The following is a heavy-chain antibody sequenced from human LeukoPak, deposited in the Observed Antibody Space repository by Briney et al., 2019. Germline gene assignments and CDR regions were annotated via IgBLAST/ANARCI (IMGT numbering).Heavy chain of an antibody. CDR3: ARVEGYYGSGYYGMDV. V-gene: IGHV3-7*03. CDR1: GFTFSSYW. CDR2: IKQDGSEK. D-gene: IGHD3-10*01. J-gene: IGHJ6*04. Sequence: PGGSLRLSCAASGFTFSSYWMSWVRQAPGKGLEWVDNIKQDGSEKYYVDSVKGRFTISRDNAKNSLYLQMNSLRAEDTAVYYCARVEGYYGSGYYGMDVWGKGTTVTVSS.